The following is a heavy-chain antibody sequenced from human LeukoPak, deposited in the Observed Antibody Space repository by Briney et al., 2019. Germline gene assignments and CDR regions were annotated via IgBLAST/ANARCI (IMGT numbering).Heavy chain of an antibody. J-gene: IGHJ4*02. Sequence: GGSLRLSCAASGFTFSSYWMSWVRQAPGKGLEWVANIKKDGSERYYVDSVKGRFTISRDNAKNSLYLQMNSLRAEDTAVYYCARDLYRIVVVPHYFDYWGQGTLVTVSS. CDR2: IKKDGSER. V-gene: IGHV3-7*01. CDR3: ARDLYRIVVVPHYFDY. CDR1: GFTFSSYW. D-gene: IGHD3-22*01.